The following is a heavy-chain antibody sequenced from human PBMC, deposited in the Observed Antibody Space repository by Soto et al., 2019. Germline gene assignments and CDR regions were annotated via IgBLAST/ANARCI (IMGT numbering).Heavy chain of an antibody. CDR3: VRGSSTYLIGGYFDY. D-gene: IGHD3-16*01. CDR1: GFTFSDYG. V-gene: IGHV3-30*03. Sequence: QVQLVESGGGVVQPGRSMRLSCAASGFTFSDYGMHWVRQAPGKGLEWVAVVSYDESSKYYADSVKGRFTISRDKSKGTLYLQMDSLSAEDTAFYYCVRGSSTYLIGGYFDYWGQGTLVTVSS. J-gene: IGHJ4*02. CDR2: VSYDESSK.